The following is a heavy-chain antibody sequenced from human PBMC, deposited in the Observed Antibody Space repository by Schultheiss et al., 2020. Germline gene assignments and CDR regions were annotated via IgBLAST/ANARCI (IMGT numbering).Heavy chain of an antibody. J-gene: IGHJ4*02. CDR1: GFTFSSYS. CDR2: ISSSSSDK. V-gene: IGHV3-48*01. CDR3: AKDSSSGVAGPFDY. Sequence: GGSLRLSCAASGFTFSSYSMNWVRQAPGKGLEWISYISSSSSDKSYADSVKGRFTISRDNSKNTLYLQMNSLRAEDTAVYYCAKDSSSGVAGPFDYWGQGTLVTVSS. D-gene: IGHD6-19*01.